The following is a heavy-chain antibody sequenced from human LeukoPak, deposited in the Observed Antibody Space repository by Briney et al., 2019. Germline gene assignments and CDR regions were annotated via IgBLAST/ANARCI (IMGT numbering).Heavy chain of an antibody. CDR2: INPSGGST. D-gene: IGHD3-9*01. Sequence: ASVKVSCKASGYTFTSYYMHWVRQAPGQGLEWMGIINPSGGSTSYAQKFQGRVTMARDTSISTAYMELSRLRSDDTAVYYCARVLRYFDRRFDYWGQGTLVTVSS. J-gene: IGHJ4*02. CDR1: GYTFTSYY. V-gene: IGHV1-46*01. CDR3: ARVLRYFDRRFDY.